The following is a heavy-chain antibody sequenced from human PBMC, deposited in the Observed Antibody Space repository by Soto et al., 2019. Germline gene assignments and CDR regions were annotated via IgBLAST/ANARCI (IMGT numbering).Heavy chain of an antibody. CDR3: AKVSDYEFWSGKLPFDY. CDR1: GFTYGNYV. Sequence: LRLSCAASGFTYGNYVMTWVRQAPGKGLEWVSALSGSGGSTYYTDSVKGRFTISRDNSKNTLYLQMNNLGADDTATYYCAKVSDYEFWSGKLPFDYWGQGTRVTVS. J-gene: IGHJ4*02. V-gene: IGHV3-23*01. D-gene: IGHD3-3*01. CDR2: LSGSGGST.